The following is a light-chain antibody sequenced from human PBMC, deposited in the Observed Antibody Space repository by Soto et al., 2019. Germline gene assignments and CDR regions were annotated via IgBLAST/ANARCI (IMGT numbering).Light chain of an antibody. CDR3: QQYGSSGT. J-gene: IGKJ1*01. CDR1: QSVSDNY. Sequence: IGLSHSAGALSLSTGERATLSCRASQSVSDNYLAWYQQKPGQAPRLLIYGASNRATGIPDRFSGSGSGTDFTLTISRLEPEDFAVYYCQQYGSSGTFGQGTKV. CDR2: GAS. V-gene: IGKV3-20*01.